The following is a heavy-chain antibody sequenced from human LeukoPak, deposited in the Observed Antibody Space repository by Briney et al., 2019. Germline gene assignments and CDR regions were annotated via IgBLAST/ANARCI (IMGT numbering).Heavy chain of an antibody. D-gene: IGHD3-22*01. J-gene: IGHJ4*02. CDR3: ARHGRDSTGYYVDY. Sequence: PSETLSLTCTVSRGSISSYYWSWIRQPPGKGLEWIGYISYTGSTNYNPSLKTRVTISVDTSKNQFSLKLGSVTAADTAVYYCARHGRDSTGYYVDYWGQGTLVTVSS. CDR2: ISYTGST. V-gene: IGHV4-59*08. CDR1: RGSISSYY.